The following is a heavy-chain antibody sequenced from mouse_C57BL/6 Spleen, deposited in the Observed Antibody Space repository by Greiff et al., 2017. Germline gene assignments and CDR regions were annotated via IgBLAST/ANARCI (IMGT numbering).Heavy chain of an antibody. CDR3: ASPDGSSYGFAY. J-gene: IGHJ3*01. CDR1: GYTFTDYY. CDR2: INPNNGGT. D-gene: IGHD1-1*01. Sequence: EVQLQQSGPELVKPGASVKISCKASGYTFTDYYMNWVKQSHGKSLEWIGEINPNNGGTSYNQKFKGKATCTVDKSASTAYRELRSLTSEDSAVYYCASPDGSSYGFAYWGQGTLVTVSA. V-gene: IGHV1-26*01.